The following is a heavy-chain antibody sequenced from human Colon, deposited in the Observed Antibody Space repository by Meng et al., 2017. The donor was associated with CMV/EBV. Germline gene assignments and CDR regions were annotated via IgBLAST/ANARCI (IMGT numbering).Heavy chain of an antibody. V-gene: IGHV4-31*03. D-gene: IGHD6-6*01. CDR1: GGSISSSGYY. J-gene: IGHJ4*02. CDR3: ARGRRGPSY. CDR2: IYYSGST. Sequence: LTCTVSGGSISSSGYYWSWIRQHPGKGLERIGYIYYSGSTYYNPSLKSRVTISVDTSKNQFSLKLSSVTAADTAVYYCARGRRGPSYWGQGTLVTVSS.